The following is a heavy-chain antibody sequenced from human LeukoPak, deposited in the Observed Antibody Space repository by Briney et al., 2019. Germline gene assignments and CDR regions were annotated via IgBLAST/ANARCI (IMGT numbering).Heavy chain of an antibody. CDR3: ARGDDFSGDH. D-gene: IGHD1-1*01. CDR1: GFTFSNFW. V-gene: IGHV3-7*04. CDR2: IHPEGNEK. J-gene: IGHJ4*02. Sequence: QPGGSLRLSCAVSGFTFSNFWMSLVRQAPGRGLEWVADIHPEGNEKYHVEFVKGRFTISRDNTKNLLFLQMNGLRVDDTAVYYCARGDDFSGDHWGQGTLVTVSS.